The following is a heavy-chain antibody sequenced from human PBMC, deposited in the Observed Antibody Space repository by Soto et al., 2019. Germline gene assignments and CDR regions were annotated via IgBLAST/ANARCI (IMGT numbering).Heavy chain of an antibody. CDR1: GFTFNNYG. V-gene: IGHV3-30*18. J-gene: IGHJ6*03. D-gene: IGHD2-2*01. CDR3: AKDSTRDYYYYMDV. CDR2: ISYDGNKK. Sequence: QVQLVESGGGVVQPGRSLRLSCAASGFTFNNYGIHWVRQPPGKGLEWVSFISYDGNKKYYADSVKGRFTISRDNSKNTLFLQMNSLRLEDTAVYFCAKDSTRDYYYYMDVWGKGTTVTVSS.